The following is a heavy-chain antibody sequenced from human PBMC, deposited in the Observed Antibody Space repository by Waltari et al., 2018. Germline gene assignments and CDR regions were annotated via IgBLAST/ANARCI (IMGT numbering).Heavy chain of an antibody. V-gene: IGHV4-38-2*01. CDR2: IYHSGST. CDR1: GYSISSGYY. Sequence: VQLQESGPGLVKPSETLSLTCAVSGYSISSGYYWGWIRQPPGKGLEWIGSIYHSGSTYYNPSLKSRVTISVDTSKNQFSLKLSSVTAADTAVYYCARMSITIFGVAAAGYFDYWGQGTLVTVSS. J-gene: IGHJ4*02. CDR3: ARMSITIFGVAAAGYFDY. D-gene: IGHD3-3*01.